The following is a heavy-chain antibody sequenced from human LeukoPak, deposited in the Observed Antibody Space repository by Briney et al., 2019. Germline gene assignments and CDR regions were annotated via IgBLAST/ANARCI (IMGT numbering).Heavy chain of an antibody. CDR2: KYYSGTT. CDR3: ATHTTSYGEDC. J-gene: IGHJ4*02. D-gene: IGHD3-10*01. Sequence: SETLSLTCTVSGGSINNYYGSWIRQPPGKGLEWIGYKYYSGTTKYNPSLKSRVTISLDTSKNQFSLKLTPVTTADTAVYYCATHTTSYGEDCWGQGEVVTVSS. CDR1: GGSINNYY. V-gene: IGHV4-59*01.